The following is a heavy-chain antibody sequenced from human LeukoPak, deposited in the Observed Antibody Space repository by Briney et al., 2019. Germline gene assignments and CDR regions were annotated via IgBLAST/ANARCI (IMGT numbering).Heavy chain of an antibody. Sequence: HGESLSISCKGSGYSFTSYWISWVRQMPGKGLEWMGRIDPSDSYTNYSPSFQGHVTISADKSISTAYLQWSSLKASDTAMYYCATPYPYCSGGSWYSEADGMDVWGQGKPVTVSS. D-gene: IGHD2-15*01. CDR1: GYSFTSYW. V-gene: IGHV5-10-1*01. CDR3: ATPYPYCSGGSWYSEADGMDV. J-gene: IGHJ6*02. CDR2: IDPSDSYT.